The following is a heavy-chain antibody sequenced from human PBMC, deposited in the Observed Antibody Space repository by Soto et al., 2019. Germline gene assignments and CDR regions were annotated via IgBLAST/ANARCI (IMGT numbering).Heavy chain of an antibody. Sequence: QVQLQQWGAGLLKPSETLSPTCAVYGGSFSGYYWSWIRQPPGKGLEWIGEINHSGSTNYNPSLKSRVTISVDTSKNQFSLKLSSVTAADTAVYYCARGRYYYGSGRLNWFDPWGQGTLVTVSS. CDR3: ARGRYYYGSGRLNWFDP. J-gene: IGHJ5*02. V-gene: IGHV4-34*01. D-gene: IGHD3-10*01. CDR2: INHSGST. CDR1: GGSFSGYY.